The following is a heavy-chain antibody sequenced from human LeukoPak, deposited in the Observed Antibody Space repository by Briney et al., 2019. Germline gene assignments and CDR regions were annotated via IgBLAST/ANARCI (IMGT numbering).Heavy chain of an antibody. CDR2: IDPKSGGT. CDR3: TREGSAWSLTY. V-gene: IGHV1-2*02. D-gene: IGHD6-13*01. J-gene: IGHJ4*02. CDR1: GGTFSSYA. Sequence: ASVKVSCKASGGTFSSYAISWVRQAPGQGLEWMGWIDPKSGGTNYAQNFLGRVTMTRDMSINTAYMELTSLRLDDTAVYYCTREGSAWSLTYWGQGTLVTVSS.